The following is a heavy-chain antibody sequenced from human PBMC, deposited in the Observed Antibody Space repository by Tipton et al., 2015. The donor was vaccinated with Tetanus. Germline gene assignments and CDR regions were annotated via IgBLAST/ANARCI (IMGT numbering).Heavy chain of an antibody. D-gene: IGHD2-21*02. CDR3: SRTAVNWFDP. Sequence: TLSLTCSLSGGSLSSGTVYWDWIRQRPGKGLEWIGNIYYNGNTLQNPSLKSRVTMSLDKSKNQFSLKLRSVTAADTAFYYCSRTAVNWFDPWGPGILVTVSS. CDR1: GGSLSSGTVY. V-gene: IGHV4-39*01. CDR2: IYYNGNT. J-gene: IGHJ5*02.